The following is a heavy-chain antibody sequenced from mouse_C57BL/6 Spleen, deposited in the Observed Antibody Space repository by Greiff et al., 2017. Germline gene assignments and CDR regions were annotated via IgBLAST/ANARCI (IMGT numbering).Heavy chain of an antibody. CDR3: ARGRGSSPHYFDY. V-gene: IGHV5-12*01. D-gene: IGHD1-1*01. Sequence: EVHLVESGGGLVQPGGSLKLSCAASGFTFSDYYMYWVRQTPEKRLEWVAYISNGGGSTYYPDTVKGRFTISRDNAKNTLYLQMSRLKSEDTAMYYCARGRGSSPHYFDYWGQGTTLTVSS. J-gene: IGHJ2*01. CDR1: GFTFSDYY. CDR2: ISNGGGST.